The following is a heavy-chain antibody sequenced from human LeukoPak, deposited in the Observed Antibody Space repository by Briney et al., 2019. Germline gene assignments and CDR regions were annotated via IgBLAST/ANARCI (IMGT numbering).Heavy chain of an antibody. J-gene: IGHJ4*02. D-gene: IGHD1-26*01. CDR3: AKDGYRIVGATCDY. CDR2: ISGSGGST. V-gene: IGHV3-23*01. Sequence: GGSLRLSCAASGFTFSSYAMSWVRQAPGKGLEWVSAISGSGGSTYYADSVKGRFTISRDNSKNTLYLQMNSLRAEDTAVYYCAKDGYRIVGATCDYWGQGTLVTVCS. CDR1: GFTFSSYA.